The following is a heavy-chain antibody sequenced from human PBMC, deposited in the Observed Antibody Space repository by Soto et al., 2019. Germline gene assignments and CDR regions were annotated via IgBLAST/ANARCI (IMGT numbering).Heavy chain of an antibody. CDR2: IYTSGST. CDR3: ARTYSSGWYSNWFDP. J-gene: IGHJ5*02. CDR1: GGSISSYY. Sequence: QVQLQESGPGLVKPSETLSLTCTVSGGSISSYYWSWIRQPAGKGLEWIGRIYTSGSTNYNPPLKSRVTMSVDTSKNQFSLKLSSVTAADTAAYYCARTYSSGWYSNWFDPWGQGTLVTVSS. D-gene: IGHD6-19*01. V-gene: IGHV4-4*07.